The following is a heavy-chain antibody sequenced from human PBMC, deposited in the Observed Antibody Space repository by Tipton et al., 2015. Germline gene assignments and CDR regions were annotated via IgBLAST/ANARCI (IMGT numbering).Heavy chain of an antibody. CDR1: GGSISHYY. CDR3: ARVTAFYGGNFVPHFDY. V-gene: IGHV4-59*01. CDR2: IYYSGSA. J-gene: IGHJ4*02. Sequence: TLSLTCTVSGGSISHYYWSWIRQPPGQGLEWIGYIYYSGSATYNPSLKSRVTISLDTSKNQFSLKLNSVTAADTAVYYCARVTAFYGGNFVPHFDYWGQGALVTVSS. D-gene: IGHD4-23*01.